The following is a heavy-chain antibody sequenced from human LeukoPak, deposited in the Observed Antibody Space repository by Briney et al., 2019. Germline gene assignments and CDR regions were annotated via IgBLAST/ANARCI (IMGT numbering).Heavy chain of an antibody. Sequence: GGSLRLSCVAYGFTFGSFGMHWVRQAPGKGLDWVAVIAYGSDENYADSVKGRFTISRDNFKNTLYLQMNSLGPEDTAMYYCARDAMAVAGTLGFDCWGQGALVTVSS. J-gene: IGHJ4*02. CDR2: IAYGSDE. D-gene: IGHD6-19*01. CDR1: GFTFGSFG. CDR3: ARDAMAVAGTLGFDC. V-gene: IGHV3-30*04.